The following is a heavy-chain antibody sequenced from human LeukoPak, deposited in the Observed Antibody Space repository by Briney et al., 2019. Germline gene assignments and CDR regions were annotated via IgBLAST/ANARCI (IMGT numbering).Heavy chain of an antibody. V-gene: IGHV4-38-2*01. Sequence: RASETLSLTCVVSGYSITNGDYWGRIRQSPGKGLEWIGSIYNSASTHYNPSLKSRVTILVDTSKNEFSLKMTSVTAADTAMYYCARNSTSGLFDYWGQGTLATVSS. D-gene: IGHD2/OR15-2a*01. CDR3: ARNSTSGLFDY. J-gene: IGHJ4*02. CDR2: IYNSAST. CDR1: GYSITNGDY.